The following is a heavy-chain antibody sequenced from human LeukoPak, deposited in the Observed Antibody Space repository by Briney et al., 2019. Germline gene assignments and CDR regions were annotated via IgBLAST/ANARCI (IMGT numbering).Heavy chain of an antibody. CDR3: ARDRSSSSSSAFDI. D-gene: IGHD6-6*01. J-gene: IGHJ3*02. V-gene: IGHV4-34*01. CDR2: INHSGST. CDR1: GGSFSGYY. Sequence: PSETLSLTCAVYGGSFSGYYWSWIRQPPGKGLEWIGEINHSGSTNYNPSLKSRVTMSVDTSNNQFSLELTSVTAADTAVYYCARDRSSSSSSAFDIWGQGTMVTVSS.